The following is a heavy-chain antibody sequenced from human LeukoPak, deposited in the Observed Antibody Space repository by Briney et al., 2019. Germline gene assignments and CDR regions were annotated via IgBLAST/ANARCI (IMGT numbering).Heavy chain of an antibody. CDR1: GFTFSNYW. J-gene: IGHJ4*02. Sequence: GGSLRLSCAASGFTFSNYWLHWVRQPPGKGLVWVSRSTTDESSTHYAASVNGRFAISRDNAKSTVYLQMNSLTPEDTAVYYCARDGGTSTPFDYWGQGTLVTVSS. CDR2: STTDESST. D-gene: IGHD2-15*01. CDR3: ARDGGTSTPFDY. V-gene: IGHV3-74*01.